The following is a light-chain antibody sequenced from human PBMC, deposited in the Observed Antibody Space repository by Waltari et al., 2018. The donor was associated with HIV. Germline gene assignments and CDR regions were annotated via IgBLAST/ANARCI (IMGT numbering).Light chain of an antibody. CDR1: SNDVGGYNY. Sequence: QSALTQPASVSGSPGQSITISCTGSSNDVGGYNYVSCYQQHPGKAPRLMIYDVSTRPSGVSDRFSGSKSGDTASLTISGLQPEDEADYYCESYTSTSVWVFGGGTRLTVL. CDR2: DVS. CDR3: ESYTSTSVWV. J-gene: IGLJ3*02. V-gene: IGLV2-14*03.